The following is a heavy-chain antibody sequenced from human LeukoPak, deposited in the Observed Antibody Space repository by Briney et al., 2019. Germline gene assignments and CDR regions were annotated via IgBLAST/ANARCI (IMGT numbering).Heavy chain of an antibody. CDR1: GYTFTGYG. V-gene: IGHV1-18*04. J-gene: IGHJ6*04. Sequence: ASVKVSCKASGYTFTGYGISWVRQAPGQRLEWMGWISAYNGNTDYAQKLQGRVTMTTDTSTSTAYLELRSLRSDDTAVYYCARAGRYSYGWYYYGMDVWGKGTTVTVCS. CDR3: ARAGRYSYGWYYYGMDV. CDR2: ISAYNGNT. D-gene: IGHD5-18*01.